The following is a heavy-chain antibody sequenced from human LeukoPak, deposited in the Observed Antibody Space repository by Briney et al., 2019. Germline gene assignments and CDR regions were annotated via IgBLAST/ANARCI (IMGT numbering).Heavy chain of an antibody. CDR2: IYHIGST. V-gene: IGHV4-38-2*02. CDR3: ARAMDYYDSSGDYGNFDY. Sequence: SETLSLTCTVSGYSISSGYYWCWSRQPPGRGLAWIGIIYHIGSTYYTPSLKSRVTISIDTSKNQVSLKLSCVPAADTAVYYCARAMDYYDSSGDYGNFDYWGQGTLVTVSS. J-gene: IGHJ4*02. D-gene: IGHD3-22*01. CDR1: GYSISSGYY.